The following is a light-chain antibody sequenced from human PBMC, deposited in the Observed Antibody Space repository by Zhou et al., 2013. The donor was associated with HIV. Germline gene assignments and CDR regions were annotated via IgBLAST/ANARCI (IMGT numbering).Light chain of an antibody. CDR1: QDISNY. V-gene: IGKV1-33*01. CDR2: DAS. CDR3: QQWHKFPIT. Sequence: DIQMTQSPSSLSASVGDRVTITCQASQDISNYLNWYQQKPGKAPKLLIYDASNLETGVPSRFSGSGSGTDFTFTISSLQPEDIATYYCQQWHKFPITFGQGHDW. J-gene: IGKJ5*01.